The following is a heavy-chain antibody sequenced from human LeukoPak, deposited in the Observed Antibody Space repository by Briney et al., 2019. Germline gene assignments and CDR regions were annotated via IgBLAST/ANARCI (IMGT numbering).Heavy chain of an antibody. CDR3: ATRGYGANSRVRYFDL. CDR1: GYTLTELS. J-gene: IGHJ2*01. V-gene: IGHV1-24*01. CDR2: FDREGGET. Sequence: ASVKVSCKVSGYTLTELSLHWVRQAPGKGLEWMGGFDREGGETIYAQKVQGRVTMTRDTATDTAYMEMSSLRSEDTAVYYCATRGYGANSRVRYFDLWARGPLLPVSS. D-gene: IGHD4-23*01.